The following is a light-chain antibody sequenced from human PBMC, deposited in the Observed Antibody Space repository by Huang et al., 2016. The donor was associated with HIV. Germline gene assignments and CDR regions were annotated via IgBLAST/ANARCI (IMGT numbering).Light chain of an antibody. J-gene: IGKJ5*01. Sequence: AIQLTQSPSSLSASVGDRVTITCRASRGSSSGLAWYQQKPGKAPKLLIFDASSLESGDPSRFIGSGSGTDFTLTLSSLQPEEFATYYCQQFNNYLTFGQGTRLEIQ. CDR1: RGSSSG. CDR2: DAS. CDR3: QQFNNYLT. V-gene: IGKV1D-13*01.